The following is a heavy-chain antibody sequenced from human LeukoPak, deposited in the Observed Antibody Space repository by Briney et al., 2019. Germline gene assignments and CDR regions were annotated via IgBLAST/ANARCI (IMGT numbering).Heavy chain of an antibody. V-gene: IGHV4-59*01. D-gene: IGHD2-15*01. CDR3: ARGKGYCSGGSCRYYYYYMDV. CDR2: IYYSGST. J-gene: IGHJ6*03. CDR1: GGSIRSFY. Sequence: SETLSLTCTVSGGSIRSFYWSWIRQPPGKGLEWIGYIYYSGSTDYNPSLKSRVTMAADTSKNQFSLKLSSVTAADTAVYYCARGKGYCSGGSCRYYYYYMDVWGKGTTVTVSS.